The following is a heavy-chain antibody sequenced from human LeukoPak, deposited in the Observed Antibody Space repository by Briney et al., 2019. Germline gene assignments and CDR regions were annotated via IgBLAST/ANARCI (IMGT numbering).Heavy chain of an antibody. J-gene: IGHJ6*02. CDR1: GGTFSSYA. D-gene: IGHD2-2*02. CDR3: ARGGYCSSTSCYSYGMDI. V-gene: IGHV1-69*13. Sequence: SVKVSCKASGGTFSSYAISWVRQAPGQGLEWMGGIIPIFGTANYAQKFQGRVTITADESTSTVYMELSSLRSEDTAVYYCARGGYCSSTSCYSYGMDIWGQGTTVTVSS. CDR2: IIPIFGTA.